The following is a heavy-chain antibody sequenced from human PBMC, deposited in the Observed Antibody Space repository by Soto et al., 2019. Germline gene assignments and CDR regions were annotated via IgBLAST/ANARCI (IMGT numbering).Heavy chain of an antibody. CDR3: ARGDGSPTDYYGMDV. CDR1: GDSISRSSYY. J-gene: IGHJ6*02. D-gene: IGHD2-15*01. Sequence: QLQLQESVPGLVKPSETLSLTCTVSGDSISRSSYYWGWIRQPPGKGLEWIGSIYYSGSTYYHPTLKSRVTISVDTSTNQFSLKLSAVTAADTAVYYCARGDGSPTDYYGMDVWGQGTTVTV. CDR2: IYYSGST. V-gene: IGHV4-39*01.